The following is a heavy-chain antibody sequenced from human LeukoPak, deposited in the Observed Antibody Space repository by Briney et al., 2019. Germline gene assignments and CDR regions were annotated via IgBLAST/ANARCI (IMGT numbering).Heavy chain of an antibody. Sequence: SETLSLTCTVSGGSISSYYWSWIRQPPGKGLEWIGYIYYSGSTNYNPSLKSRVTISVDTSKNQFSLKLSSVTAADTAVYYCARVTVKQWLVFDYWGQGTLATVSS. D-gene: IGHD6-19*01. V-gene: IGHV4-59*01. CDR1: GGSISSYY. CDR2: IYYSGST. J-gene: IGHJ4*02. CDR3: ARVTVKQWLVFDY.